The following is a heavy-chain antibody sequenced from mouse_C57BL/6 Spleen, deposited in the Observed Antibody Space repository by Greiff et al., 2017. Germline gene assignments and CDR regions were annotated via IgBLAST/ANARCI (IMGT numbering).Heavy chain of an antibody. V-gene: IGHV1-26*01. CDR3: GYYGSSYSDV. Sequence: EVQLQQSGPELVKPGASVKISCKASGYTFTDYNMNWVKQSHGKSLEWIGDINPKNGGTSYNEKFKGKATLTEDKSSSTAYMELRSLTSEDSAVYYCGYYGSSYSDVWGTGTTVTVAS. J-gene: IGHJ1*03. D-gene: IGHD1-1*01. CDR1: GYTFTDYN. CDR2: INPKNGGT.